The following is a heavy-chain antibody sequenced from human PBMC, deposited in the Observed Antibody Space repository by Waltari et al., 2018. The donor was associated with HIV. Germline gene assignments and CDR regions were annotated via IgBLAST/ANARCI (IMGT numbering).Heavy chain of an antibody. CDR3: AKNGATLTTSSYYYYYGMDV. V-gene: IGHV3-30*02. Sequence: QVQLVESGGGVVQPGGSLRLSCGASGFTFSGYDMHWVRQAPGKGLEWVTYMRSDGSSKNKVDSVKGRFNISRDNSKNTVYLQMNSLRPEDTAVYFCAKNGATLTTSSYYYYYGMDVWGQGTTVTVSS. CDR2: MRSDGSSK. D-gene: IGHD4-4*01. CDR1: GFTFSGYD. J-gene: IGHJ6*02.